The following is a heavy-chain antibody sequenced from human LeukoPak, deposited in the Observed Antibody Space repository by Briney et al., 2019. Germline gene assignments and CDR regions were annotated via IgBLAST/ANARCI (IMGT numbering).Heavy chain of an antibody. J-gene: IGHJ3*02. D-gene: IGHD6-19*01. CDR3: ASQEAVAGTLSGNNNAFDI. Sequence: PSETLSLTCTVSGGSISSYYWSWIRQPPGKGLEWIGCIYYSGSTNYNPSLKSRVTISVDTSKNQFSLNLSSVTAADTAVYYCASQEAVAGTLSGNNNAFDIWGQGTMVTVSS. CDR1: GGSISSYY. V-gene: IGHV4-59*01. CDR2: IYYSGST.